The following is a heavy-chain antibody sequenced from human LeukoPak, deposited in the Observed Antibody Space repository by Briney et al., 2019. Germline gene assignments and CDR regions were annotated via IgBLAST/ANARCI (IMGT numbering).Heavy chain of an antibody. J-gene: IGHJ4*02. Sequence: SETLSLTCTVSGYSIDSGYFWGWVRQPPGKGPEWIGSIFHTGDVYYNPSLRSRVTLSIDTSRNQVSLKVTSVTAADTALYYCARVVASTSIDSWGQGILVTVSS. CDR2: IFHTGDV. V-gene: IGHV4-38-2*02. CDR3: ARVVASTSIDS. D-gene: IGHD2-15*01. CDR1: GYSIDSGYF.